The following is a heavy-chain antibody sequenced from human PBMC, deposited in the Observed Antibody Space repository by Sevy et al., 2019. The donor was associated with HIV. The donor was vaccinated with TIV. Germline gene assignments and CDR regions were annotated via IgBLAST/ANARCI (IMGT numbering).Heavy chain of an antibody. D-gene: IGHD5-18*01. CDR2: ISWNSGSI. Sequence: GGSLRLSCAASGFTFDDYAMHWVRQAPGKGLEWVSGISWNSGSIGYADSVKGRFTITRDNAKNSLYLQMNSMRAEDTALYYCANDPEYSPRYYFDYWGQGTLVTVSS. CDR1: GFTFDDYA. V-gene: IGHV3-9*01. CDR3: ANDPEYSPRYYFDY. J-gene: IGHJ4*02.